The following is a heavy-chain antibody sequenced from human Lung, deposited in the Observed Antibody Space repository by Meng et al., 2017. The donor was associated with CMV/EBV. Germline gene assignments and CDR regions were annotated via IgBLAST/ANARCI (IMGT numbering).Heavy chain of an antibody. J-gene: IGHJ4*02. CDR1: GGPFSSYY. CDR2: IYTSGST. V-gene: IGHV4-59*10. Sequence: SXTXSPXCAVYGGPFSSYYWSWIRQPAGKGLEWIGRIYTSGSTNSNPSFKSRVTISVDRSKNQFSLKLSSVTAADTAVYYCARALKPDGYSYGYYFDYWGQGTLVTVSS. D-gene: IGHD5-18*01. CDR3: ARALKPDGYSYGYYFDY.